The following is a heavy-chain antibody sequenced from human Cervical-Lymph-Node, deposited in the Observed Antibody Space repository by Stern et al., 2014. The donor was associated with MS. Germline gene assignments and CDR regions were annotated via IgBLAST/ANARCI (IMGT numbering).Heavy chain of an antibody. CDR3: TRSMIVVAFDY. CDR1: GFMFSDAS. V-gene: IGHV3-73*01. D-gene: IGHD3-22*01. Sequence: VQLVESGGGLVQPGGSLKLSCAASGFMFSDASIHWVRQGPGKGLEWVCRIRSKTNSDATAYAASVKGRFNISRDDSKNTAYLHMNSLKTEDTAVYYCTRSMIVVAFDYWGQGTLVTVSS. CDR2: IRSKTNSDAT. J-gene: IGHJ4*02.